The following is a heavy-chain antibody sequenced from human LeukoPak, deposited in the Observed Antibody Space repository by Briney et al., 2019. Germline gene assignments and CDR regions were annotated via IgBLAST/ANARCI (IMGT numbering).Heavy chain of an antibody. CDR3: ARSSIAARDFDY. CDR1: GYAFTSYG. V-gene: IGHV1-18*01. Sequence: ASVKVSCKASGYAFTSYGISWVRQAPGQGLEWMGWISAYNGNTNYAQKLQGRVTMTTDTSTSTAYMELRSLRSDDTAVYYCARSSIAARDFDYWGQGTLVTVSS. D-gene: IGHD6-6*01. CDR2: ISAYNGNT. J-gene: IGHJ4*02.